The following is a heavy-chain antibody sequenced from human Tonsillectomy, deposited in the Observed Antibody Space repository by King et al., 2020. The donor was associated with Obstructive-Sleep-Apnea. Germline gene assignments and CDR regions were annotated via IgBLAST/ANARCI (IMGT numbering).Heavy chain of an antibody. Sequence: VQLVESGGGLVQPGGSLRLSCAASGFTFSSSWMSWVRQAPGKGLEWVANIKQDGSEKYYVDSVTGRFTISRDNAENSLYLQMNSLRGEDTAVYYCARDPYCSTIDWYPGSGVFDYWGQGSLVTVSS. CDR2: IKQDGSEK. V-gene: IGHV3-7*03. CDR3: ARDPYCSTIDWYPGSGVFDY. J-gene: IGHJ4*02. CDR1: GFTFSSSW. D-gene: IGHD2-2*01.